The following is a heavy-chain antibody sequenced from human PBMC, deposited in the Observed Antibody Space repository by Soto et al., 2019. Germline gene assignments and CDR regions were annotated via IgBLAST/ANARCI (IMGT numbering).Heavy chain of an antibody. J-gene: IGHJ4*02. CDR3: ARDRIVATTYVFDY. Sequence: PSETLSLTCTVSGGSISSSSYYWGWIRQHPGKGLEWIGYIYYSASTYYNPSLKSRVTISVDTSKNQFSLKLSSVTAADTAVYYCARDRIVATTYVFDYWGQGTLVTVSS. V-gene: IGHV4-31*03. CDR2: IYYSAST. CDR1: GGSISSSSYY. D-gene: IGHD5-12*01.